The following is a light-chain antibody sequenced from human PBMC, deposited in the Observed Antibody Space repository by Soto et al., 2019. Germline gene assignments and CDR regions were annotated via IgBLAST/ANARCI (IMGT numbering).Light chain of an antibody. CDR2: AAS. CDR3: QQYNYWPMYT. Sequence: EIVMTQSPATLSVSPGERATLSCRASQSVSSNLAWYQQKPGQAPRLLIYAASTRATGVPARFSGSGSGTEFTLTISSLQSEDFAVYYCQQYNYWPMYTFGQGTKLEIK. CDR1: QSVSSN. J-gene: IGKJ2*01. V-gene: IGKV3-15*01.